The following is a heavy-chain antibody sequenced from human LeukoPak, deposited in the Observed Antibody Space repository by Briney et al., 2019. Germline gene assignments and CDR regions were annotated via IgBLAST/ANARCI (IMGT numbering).Heavy chain of an antibody. CDR1: GYTFTGYY. CDR3: ARDRGGSTNYDSSGYSKKRNDY. CDR2: INPNSGGT. Sequence: ASVKVSCKASGYTFTGYYMHWVRQAPGQGLEWMGRINPNSGGTNYAQKFQGRVTMTRDTSISTAYMELSRLRSDDTAVYYCARDRGGSTNYDSSGYSKKRNDYRGQGTLVTVSS. D-gene: IGHD3-22*01. J-gene: IGHJ4*02. V-gene: IGHV1-2*06.